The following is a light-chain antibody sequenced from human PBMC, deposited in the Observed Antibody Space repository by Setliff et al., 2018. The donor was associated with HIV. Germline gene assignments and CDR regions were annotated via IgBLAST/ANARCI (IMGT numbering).Light chain of an antibody. CDR3: SSYTSSTPLYV. V-gene: IGLV2-14*03. CDR1: SSDVGGYNY. J-gene: IGLJ1*01. CDR2: DVS. Sequence: LTQPASVSGSPGQSITISCTGTSSDVGGYNYVSWYQQHPGKAPKLMISDVSNRPSGVSNRFSGSKSGNTASLTISGLQAEDEADYYCSSYTSSTPLYVFGTGTKVTVL.